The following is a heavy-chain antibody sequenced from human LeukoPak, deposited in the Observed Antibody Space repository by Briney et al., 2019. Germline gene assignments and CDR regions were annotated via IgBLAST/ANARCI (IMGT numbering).Heavy chain of an antibody. V-gene: IGHV4-31*03. CDR1: GGAIGSDGYY. CDR3: ARGRFYGFSGDS. D-gene: IGHD3-10*01. Sequence: SETLSLTCSVSGGAIGSDGYYWNWIRQPPGKGLGWIGYIYYSGSASYNPSLKSRVTISVDTSKNQFSLRLSSVTAADTAVYYCARGRFYGFSGDSWGQGSLVTVSS. J-gene: IGHJ4*02. CDR2: IYYSGSA.